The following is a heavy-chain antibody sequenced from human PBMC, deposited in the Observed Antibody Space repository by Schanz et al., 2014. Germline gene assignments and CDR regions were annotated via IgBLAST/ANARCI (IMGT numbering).Heavy chain of an antibody. CDR3: VRDERVISGVWFDP. V-gene: IGHV3-21*06. Sequence: EVQLVESGGGLVKPGGSLRLSCVASGFIFSSYNMNWVRQSPGKGLEWVSFLSSDSRHVYYVESAKGRFTISRDNAKNSLYLQMDSLRGDDTAVYYCVRDERVISGVWFDPWGQGTLVTVSS. CDR1: GFIFSSYN. CDR2: LSSDSRHV. J-gene: IGHJ5*02. D-gene: IGHD3-16*02.